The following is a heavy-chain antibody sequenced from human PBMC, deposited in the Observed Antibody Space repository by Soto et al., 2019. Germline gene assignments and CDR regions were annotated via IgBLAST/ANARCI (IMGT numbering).Heavy chain of an antibody. CDR1: GFTFSSYG. V-gene: IGHV3-30*18. CDR3: AKGRRYGDY. J-gene: IGHJ4*02. D-gene: IGHD3-16*02. Sequence: GGSLRLSCAASGFTFSSYGMHWVRQAPGKGLDWVAVISYDGSKEYYADSVKGRFSISRDNSKNTLFLQMNSLRVEDTAVYHCAKGRRYGDYWGQGTLVTVSS. CDR2: ISYDGSKE.